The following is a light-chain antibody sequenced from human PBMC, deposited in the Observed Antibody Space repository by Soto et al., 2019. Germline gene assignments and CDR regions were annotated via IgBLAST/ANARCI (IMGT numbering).Light chain of an antibody. CDR2: AAS. Sequence: ILITQAPASLSAFVGDRVTITCRASQDIGNFLAWYQQKPGKVPKLLIHAASTLQSGVPSRFSGSGSGTDFTLTISSLKPEDVETDYCQKCNVAPFTFGGGTKVDIK. V-gene: IGKV1-27*01. CDR1: QDIGNF. CDR3: QKCNVAPFT. J-gene: IGKJ4*01.